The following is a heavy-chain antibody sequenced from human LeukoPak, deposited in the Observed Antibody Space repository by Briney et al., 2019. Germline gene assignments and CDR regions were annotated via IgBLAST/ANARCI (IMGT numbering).Heavy chain of an antibody. CDR1: GFTMRNHW. V-gene: IGHV3-7*03. D-gene: IGHD3-16*01. Sequence: PGGSLRLSCAASGFTMRNHWMSWVRQAPGKGLEWVADIKQDGSEIHYVDSVKGRFTISRDNAKNSLYLQMNSLRVEGTAVYSCARGESGIMENSFDIWGQGTLVTVSS. J-gene: IGHJ3*02. CDR2: IKQDGSEI. CDR3: ARGESGIMENSFDI.